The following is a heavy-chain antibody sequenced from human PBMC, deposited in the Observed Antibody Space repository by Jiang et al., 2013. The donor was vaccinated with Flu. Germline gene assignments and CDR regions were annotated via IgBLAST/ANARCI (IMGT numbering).Heavy chain of an antibody. CDR2: TYYRSKWYN. CDR1: GDSVSSNSAA. CDR3: ARVAMIVVGRRYDAFDI. J-gene: IGHJ3*02. V-gene: IGHV6-1*01. Sequence: TLSLTCAISGDSVSSNSAAWNWIRQSPSRGLEWLGRTYYRSKWYNDYAVSVKSRITINPDTSKNQFSLQLNSVTPEDTAVYYCARVAMIVVGRRYDAFDIWGQGTMVTISS. D-gene: IGHD3-22*01.